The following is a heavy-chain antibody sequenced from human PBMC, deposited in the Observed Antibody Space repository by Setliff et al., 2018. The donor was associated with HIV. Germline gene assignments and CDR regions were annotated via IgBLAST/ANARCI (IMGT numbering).Heavy chain of an antibody. D-gene: IGHD3-3*01. V-gene: IGHV3-21*01. Sequence: GGSLRLSCAASGVTLSSYSLNWVRQSPGKGLEWVSSISSNTNHIYYADSVKGRFTISRDNAENSLFLQLTSLRAEDTAVYYCATSGGYDLWSGYSYFQYWGQGTPVTVS. CDR3: ATSGGYDLWSGYSYFQY. CDR1: GVTLSSYS. CDR2: ISSNTNHI. J-gene: IGHJ4*02.